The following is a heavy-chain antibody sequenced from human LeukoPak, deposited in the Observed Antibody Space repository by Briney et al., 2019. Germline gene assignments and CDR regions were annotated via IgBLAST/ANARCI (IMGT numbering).Heavy chain of an antibody. CDR2: IDWNDDK. CDR1: GFSLRTSGMR. CDR3: ARETSDYSSSWYGYYFDY. Sequence: SGPALVKPTQPLTLTCTFSGFSLRTSGMRVSWIRQPPGKALEWLALIDWNDDKFYSTSLKTRLTISQDTSKNQVVLTMTNMDPVDTATYFCARETSDYSSSWYGYYFDYWGQGTLVTVSS. V-gene: IGHV2-70*04. D-gene: IGHD6-13*01. J-gene: IGHJ4*02.